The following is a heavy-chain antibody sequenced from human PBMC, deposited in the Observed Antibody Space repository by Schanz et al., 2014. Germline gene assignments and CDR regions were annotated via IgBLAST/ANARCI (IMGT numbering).Heavy chain of an antibody. J-gene: IGHJ4*02. CDR3: ARVPYGSGSYWDY. D-gene: IGHD3-10*01. V-gene: IGHV3-30*14. Sequence: VQLVESGGGVVQPGRSLRLSCAAYGFTLSSYAMHWVRQAPGKGLEWVAVISYDGSNKYYADSVKGRFTISRENAKNSLYLQMNSLRAGDTAVYYCARVPYGSGSYWDYWGQGTLVTVSS. CDR1: GFTLSSYA. CDR2: ISYDGSNK.